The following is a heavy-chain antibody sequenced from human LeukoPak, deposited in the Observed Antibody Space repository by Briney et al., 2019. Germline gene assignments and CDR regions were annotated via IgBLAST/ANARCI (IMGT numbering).Heavy chain of an antibody. CDR3: ARGGGYYYYYMDV. CDR2: INHSGRN. V-gene: IGHV4-34*01. Sequence: SETLSLTCAVYGGSFSGYYWSWVRQQPGKGMEWVGEINHSGRNNYNTSLKSRVTISVDKSKNQFSLKLSSVTAADTAVYYCARGGGYYYYYMDVWGKGTTVTVSS. CDR1: GGSFSGYY. J-gene: IGHJ6*03.